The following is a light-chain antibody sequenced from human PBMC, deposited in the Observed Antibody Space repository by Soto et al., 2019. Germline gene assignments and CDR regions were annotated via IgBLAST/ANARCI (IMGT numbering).Light chain of an antibody. J-gene: IGKJ3*01. Sequence: EIVMTQSPATLSVSPGESATLSCRASQSVSSNLAWYQQKPGQAPRLLIYGASTRATGIPARFSGSGSGTELTLTFSSLQSEDFAVYCCQQYNTWPPFTFGPGNKVAIK. CDR3: QQYNTWPPFT. V-gene: IGKV3-15*01. CDR2: GAS. CDR1: QSVSSN.